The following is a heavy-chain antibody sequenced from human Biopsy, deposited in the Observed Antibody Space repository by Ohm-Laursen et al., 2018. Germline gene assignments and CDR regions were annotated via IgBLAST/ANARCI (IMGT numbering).Heavy chain of an antibody. D-gene: IGHD1-26*01. CDR3: ARDLHGRGPNWGASTGVFDL. CDR1: GGSPFTDSITRYY. J-gene: IGHJ3*01. CDR2: VYYTGTT. Sequence: SETLSLTCTVVSGGSPFTDSITRYYWNWIRQSPGKGLEWIGVVYYTGTTTYNPSFKSRVTLSMDTSNNQFSLRLPSVTAADTAVYFCARDLHGRGPNWGASTGVFDLWGHGTAVTVSS. V-gene: IGHV4-59*12.